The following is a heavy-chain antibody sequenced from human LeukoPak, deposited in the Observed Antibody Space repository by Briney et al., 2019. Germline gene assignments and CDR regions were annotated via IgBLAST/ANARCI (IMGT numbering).Heavy chain of an antibody. J-gene: IGHJ4*02. CDR2: IYSGGST. V-gene: IGHV3-53*01. CDR1: GFTVSSNY. D-gene: IGHD5-24*01. Sequence: GGSLRLSCAASGFTVSSNYMSWVRQAPGKGLEWVSVIYSGGSTYYADSVKGRFTISRDNSKNTLYLQMNSLGAEDTAVYYCASLTRDGYNYFDYWGQGTLVTVSS. CDR3: ASLTRDGYNYFDY.